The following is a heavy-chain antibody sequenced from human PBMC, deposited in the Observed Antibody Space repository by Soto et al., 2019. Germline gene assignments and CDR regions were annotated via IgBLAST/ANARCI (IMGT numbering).Heavy chain of an antibody. D-gene: IGHD3-22*01. J-gene: IGHJ4*02. CDR1: GFTLSDRY. CDR3: VRATYFSDSSGYTRCLGY. Sequence: GGSLRLFCAGSGFTLSDRYIDWVRQAPGKGLEWVGRPRDKPQGYSTAYAASVKGRFTTSRDESKNSAYLQMNSLKTEDTAVYYCVRATYFSDSSGYTRCLGYWGQGTLATVSS. CDR2: PRDKPQGYST. V-gene: IGHV3-72*01.